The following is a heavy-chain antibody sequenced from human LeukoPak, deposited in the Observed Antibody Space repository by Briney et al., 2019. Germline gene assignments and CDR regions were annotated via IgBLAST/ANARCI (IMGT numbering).Heavy chain of an antibody. D-gene: IGHD3-22*01. CDR2: IYYSGST. CDR3: ARGVSSGYYYLDY. J-gene: IGHJ4*02. Sequence: SETLSLTCTVSGGSISSGGYYWSWIRQHPGKGLEWIGYIYYSGSTYYNPSLKSRVTISVDTSKNQCSLKLSSVTAADTAVYYCARGVSSGYYYLDYWGQGTLVTVSS. CDR1: GGSISSGGYY. V-gene: IGHV4-31*03.